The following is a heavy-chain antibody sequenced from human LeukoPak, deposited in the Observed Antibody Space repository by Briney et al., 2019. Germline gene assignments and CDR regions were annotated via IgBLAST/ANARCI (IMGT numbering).Heavy chain of an antibody. V-gene: IGHV4-30-4*01. CDR2: IYYSGST. CDR3: ARDGQYGADYYGMDV. CDR1: GGSISSGDYY. J-gene: IGHJ6*02. Sequence: SQTLSLTCTVSGGSISSGDYYWSWIRQPPGKGLEWIGYIYYSGSTYYNPSLKSRVTISVDTSKNQFSLKLSSVTAADTAVYYCARDGQYGADYYGMDVWGQGTTVTVSS. D-gene: IGHD4-4*01.